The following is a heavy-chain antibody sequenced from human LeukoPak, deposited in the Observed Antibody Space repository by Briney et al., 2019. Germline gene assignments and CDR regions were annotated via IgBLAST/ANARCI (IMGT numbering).Heavy chain of an antibody. J-gene: IGHJ3*02. V-gene: IGHV3-30*02. CDR1: GFTFSSYG. Sequence: GGSLRLSCAASGFTFSSYGMHWVRQAPGKGLEWVAFIRYDGSNKYYADSVKGRFTISRDNAKNSLYLQMNSLRAEDTALYYCAKDIRSDSGSYLSYAFDIWGQGTMVTVSS. CDR3: AKDIRSDSGSYLSYAFDI. CDR2: IRYDGSNK. D-gene: IGHD1-26*01.